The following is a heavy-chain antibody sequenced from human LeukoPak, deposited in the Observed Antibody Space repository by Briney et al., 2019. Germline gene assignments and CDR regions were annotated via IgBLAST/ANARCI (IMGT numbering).Heavy chain of an antibody. CDR1: GFTFSNYA. CDR2: IRASGGST. Sequence: GGSLRLSCEASGFTFSNYAMGWVRQAPGKGLEWVSSIRASGGSTYYADSVKGRFTISRDNFKNTLYLQMNSLRAEDTAIYYCAKVGGSSAWYELDYWGQGTLVTVSS. CDR3: AKVGGSSAWYELDY. J-gene: IGHJ4*02. D-gene: IGHD6-19*01. V-gene: IGHV3-23*01.